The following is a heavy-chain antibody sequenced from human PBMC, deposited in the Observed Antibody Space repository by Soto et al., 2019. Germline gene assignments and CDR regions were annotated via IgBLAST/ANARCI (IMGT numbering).Heavy chain of an antibody. D-gene: IGHD2-15*01. CDR2: ISAYNGNT. CDR1: GYTFTSYG. J-gene: IGHJ6*02. CDR3: ARDVVVVAATFGNPHYYYGMDV. Sequence: ASVKVSCKASGYTFTSYGISWVRQAPGQGLEWMGWISAYNGNTNYAQKLQGRVTMTTDTSTSTAYMELRGLRSDDTAVYYCARDVVVVAATFGNPHYYYGMDVWGQGTTVTVSS. V-gene: IGHV1-18*01.